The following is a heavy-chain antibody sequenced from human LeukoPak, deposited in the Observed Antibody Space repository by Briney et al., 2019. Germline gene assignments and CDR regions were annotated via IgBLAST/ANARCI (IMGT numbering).Heavy chain of an antibody. Sequence: ASVKVSCKASGGTFSSYAISWVRQAPGQGLEWMGRIIPILGIANYAQKFQGRVTITADKSTSTAYMELSSLRSEDTAVYYCARDIVLGYYDSSGRDDAFDIWGQGTMVTVSS. CDR2: IIPILGIA. J-gene: IGHJ3*02. V-gene: IGHV1-69*04. D-gene: IGHD3-22*01. CDR3: ARDIVLGYYDSSGRDDAFDI. CDR1: GGTFSSYA.